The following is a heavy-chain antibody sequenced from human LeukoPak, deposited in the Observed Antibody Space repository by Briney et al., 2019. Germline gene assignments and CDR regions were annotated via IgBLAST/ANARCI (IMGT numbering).Heavy chain of an antibody. CDR3: ARPISSQGYFGVVID. D-gene: IGHD3-3*01. CDR2: IYHSGSP. Sequence: SETLSLTCAVSGYSISSAPYWGWIRQPPGKGLEWNGNIYHSGSPYYNPSLKSRVTISVDTSKNQFSLKLSSVTAADTAVYYCARPISSQGYFGVVIDWGQGTLVTVSS. CDR1: GYSISSAPY. J-gene: IGHJ4*02. V-gene: IGHV4-38-2*01.